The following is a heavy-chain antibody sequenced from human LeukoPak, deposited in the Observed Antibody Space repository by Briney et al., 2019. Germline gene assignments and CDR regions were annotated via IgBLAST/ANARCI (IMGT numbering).Heavy chain of an antibody. V-gene: IGHV3-53*01. J-gene: IGHJ2*01. CDR3: AREGIAVELWYFDL. CDR1: GFTVSSNY. Sequence: GGSLRLSCAASGFTVSSNYMSWVRQAPGKGLEWVSVIYSGGSTYYADSVKGRFTISRDNSENTLYLQMNSLRAEDTAVYYCAREGIAVELWYFDLWGRGTLVTVSS. CDR2: IYSGGST. D-gene: IGHD6-19*01.